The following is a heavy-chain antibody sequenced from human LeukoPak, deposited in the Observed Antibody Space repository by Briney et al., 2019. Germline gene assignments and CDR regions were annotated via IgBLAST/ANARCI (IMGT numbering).Heavy chain of an antibody. J-gene: IGHJ4*02. CDR1: GFTFSNYA. CDR3: ARGPDYDILADYFDY. Sequence: PGGSLSLSCAASGFTFSNYALHWVRQAPGKGLEWVAVISYDGSNKFYADSVRGRFTISRDNSKNTLFLQMNSLRPEDTAVYYCARGPDYDILADYFDYWGQGTLVTVSS. V-gene: IGHV3-30*04. CDR2: ISYDGSNK. D-gene: IGHD3-9*01.